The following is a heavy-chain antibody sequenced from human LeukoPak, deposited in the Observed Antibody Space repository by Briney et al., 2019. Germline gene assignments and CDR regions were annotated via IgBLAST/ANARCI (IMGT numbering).Heavy chain of an antibody. CDR2: ISSSSGTI. CDR1: GVTFSTYS. J-gene: IGHJ4*02. CDR3: ARDVVGSDY. V-gene: IGHV3-48*01. Sequence: GGSLRLSCAASGVTFSTYSMIWVRQAPGHGLECISYISSSSGTIYYADSVKGRFTISRDNAKNSLYLQMNSLRAEDTAVYYCARDVVGSDYWGQGTLVTVSS. D-gene: IGHD6-25*01.